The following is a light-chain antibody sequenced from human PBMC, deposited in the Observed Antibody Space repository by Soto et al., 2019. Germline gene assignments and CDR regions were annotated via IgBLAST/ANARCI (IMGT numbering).Light chain of an antibody. V-gene: IGKV2-28*01. J-gene: IGKJ4*01. CDR3: MRALQGPRT. Sequence: DMLLTQSPLSLTVTPGEPASISCWSSRGLLNSSGYHYLDWFLQKPGQSTQLLLYLVSNRASGVPDRFRGSGSGTNVALHINRVEAEDVGISYCMRALQGPRTFGRGTKVQSK. CDR1: RGLLNSSGYHY. CDR2: LVS.